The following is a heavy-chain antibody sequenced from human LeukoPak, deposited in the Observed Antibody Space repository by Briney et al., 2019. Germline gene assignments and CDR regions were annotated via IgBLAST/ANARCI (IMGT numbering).Heavy chain of an antibody. D-gene: IGHD6-13*01. CDR2: IASNGGSE. CDR3: AKRGHYSINWYHYFDY. J-gene: IGHJ4*02. V-gene: IGHV3-30*18. Sequence: GGSLRLSCAASGFIFTTYGLHWVRQAPGKGLEWVAAIASNGGSEYYADTVKGRFTISRDNSKNTLFLQMNSLRPDDTAVYYCAKRGHYSINWYHYFDYWGQGTLVTVSS. CDR1: GFIFTTYG.